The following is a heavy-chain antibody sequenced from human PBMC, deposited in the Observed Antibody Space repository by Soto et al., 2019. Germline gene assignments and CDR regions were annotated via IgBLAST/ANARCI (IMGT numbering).Heavy chain of an antibody. D-gene: IGHD3-22*01. CDR3: AGGRIVVVGSRAYYGMDV. Sequence: QVHLLLPSGAEVKKPGSSVKVSCKASGGTPSNSAISWVRQAPGQGLEWMGCIIPVFGLVKYAQNFQGRVTITADESTNTAYMELSSLRPEDTAVYYCAGGRIVVVGSRAYYGMDVWGQGTTVTVSS. CDR1: GGTPSNSA. V-gene: IGHV1-69*01. CDR2: IIPVFGLV. J-gene: IGHJ6*02.